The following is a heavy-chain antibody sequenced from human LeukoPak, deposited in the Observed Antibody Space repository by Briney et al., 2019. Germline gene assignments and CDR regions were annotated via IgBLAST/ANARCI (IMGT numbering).Heavy chain of an antibody. D-gene: IGHD4-11*01. CDR3: AREGWEKSTVTTPFDY. Sequence: GGSLRLSCAASGFTFSSYWMHWVRQAPGKGLVWVSRINSDGSSTSYADSVKGRFTISRDNAKNTLYLQMNSLRAEDTALYYCAREGWEKSTVTTPFDYWGQGTLVTVSS. J-gene: IGHJ4*02. CDR2: INSDGSST. V-gene: IGHV3-74*01. CDR1: GFTFSSYW.